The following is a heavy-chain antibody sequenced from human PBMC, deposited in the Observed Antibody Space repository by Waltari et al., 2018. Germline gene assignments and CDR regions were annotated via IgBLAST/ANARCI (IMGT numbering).Heavy chain of an antibody. CDR3: AKDFPGYK. J-gene: IGHJ4*02. D-gene: IGHD5-18*01. V-gene: IGHV3-30*02. CDR2: IQFDGSRK. CDR1: GFTFSNYG. Sequence: QVQLVESGGAVVQPGGSLRLSCVASGFTFSNYGMHWVRQAPGKGLEWGTFIQFDGSRKYYVDSVTGRFTISRDNSKSTLYLQMDSLRVDDMAVYYCAKDFPGYKWGQGTLVTVSS.